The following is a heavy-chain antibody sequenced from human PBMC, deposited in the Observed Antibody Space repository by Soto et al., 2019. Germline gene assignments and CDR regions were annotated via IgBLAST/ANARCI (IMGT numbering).Heavy chain of an antibody. CDR3: AKAAPTWIQLWSRHYFDY. J-gene: IGHJ4*02. Sequence: GGSLRLSCAASGFTFSSYGMHWVRQAPGKGLEWVAVISYDGSNKYYADSVKGRFTISRDNSKNTLYLQMNSLRAEDTAVYYCAKAAPTWIQLWSRHYFDYWGQGTLVTVSS. CDR1: GFTFSSYG. D-gene: IGHD5-18*01. V-gene: IGHV3-30*18. CDR2: ISYDGSNK.